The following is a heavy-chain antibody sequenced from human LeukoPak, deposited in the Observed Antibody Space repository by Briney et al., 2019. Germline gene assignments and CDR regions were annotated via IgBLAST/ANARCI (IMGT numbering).Heavy chain of an antibody. Sequence: GGSLRLSCAASGFTFSDYYKSWIRQAPGRGLEWVSYISNSGTTRYYADSVKGRVTISRDNAKNSLYLQMNSLRAEDTAVYYCARDQTGITVAATGWFDPWGQGTLVTVSS. J-gene: IGHJ5*02. D-gene: IGHD6-19*01. CDR1: GFTFSDYY. V-gene: IGHV3-11*04. CDR3: ARDQTGITVAATGWFDP. CDR2: ISNSGTTR.